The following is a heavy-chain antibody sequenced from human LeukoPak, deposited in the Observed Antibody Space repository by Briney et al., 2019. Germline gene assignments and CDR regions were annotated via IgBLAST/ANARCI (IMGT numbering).Heavy chain of an antibody. V-gene: IGHV3-13*04. CDR2: IGIAGDT. D-gene: IGHD1-26*01. CDR1: GFTFSTYD. Sequence: GGSLRLSCAASGFTFSTYDMHWVRQVTGKGLEWVSAIGIAGDTYYLGSVEGRFTISRENGKNSLYLQMNSLRAGDTAVYYCARDGSRSRGLDYWGQGTLVTVSS. J-gene: IGHJ4*02. CDR3: ARDGSRSRGLDY.